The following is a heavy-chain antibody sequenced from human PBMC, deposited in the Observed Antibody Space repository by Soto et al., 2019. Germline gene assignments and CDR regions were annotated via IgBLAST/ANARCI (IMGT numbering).Heavy chain of an antibody. V-gene: IGHV3-7*04. J-gene: IGHJ6*02. CDR2: IKQDGSEK. CDR1: GFTFSSYW. D-gene: IGHD3-3*01. CDR3: ARVDTIFGVVIIHYYYYGMDG. Sequence: GGSLRLSCTASGFTFSSYWMSWVRQAPGKGLEWVANIKQDGSEKYYVDSVKGRFTISRDNAKNSLYLQMNSLRAEDTAVYYCARVDTIFGVVIIHYYYYGMDGWGQGTTVTVSS.